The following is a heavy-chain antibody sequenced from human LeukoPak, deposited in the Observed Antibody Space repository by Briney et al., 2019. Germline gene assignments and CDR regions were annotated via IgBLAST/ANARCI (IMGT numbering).Heavy chain of an antibody. Sequence: ASVKVSCKASGYTFTSYAMNWVRRAPGQGLEWMGWINTNTGNPTYAQGFTGRFVFSLDTSVSTAYLQISSLKAEDTAVYYCARAPTGYSSGWFDYYYYMDVWGKGTTVTISS. CDR1: GYTFTSYA. CDR3: ARAPTGYSSGWFDYYYYMDV. J-gene: IGHJ6*03. D-gene: IGHD6-19*01. V-gene: IGHV7-4-1*02. CDR2: INTNTGNP.